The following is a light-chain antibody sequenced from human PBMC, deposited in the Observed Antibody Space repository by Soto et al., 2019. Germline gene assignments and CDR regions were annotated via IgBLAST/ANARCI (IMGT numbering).Light chain of an antibody. Sequence: DIQMTQSPSTLSASVGDRVTITCRASHSISSWLAWYQQKPGKAPKLLIYKASSLESGVPSRFSGSGSGTEFTLTISSLQPDDFATYYCQQYNSWYTFGQETKLEIK. J-gene: IGKJ2*01. V-gene: IGKV1-5*03. CDR3: QQYNSWYT. CDR1: HSISSW. CDR2: KAS.